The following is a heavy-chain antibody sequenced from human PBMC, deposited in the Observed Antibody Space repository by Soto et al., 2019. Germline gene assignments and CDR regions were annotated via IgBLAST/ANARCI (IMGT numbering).Heavy chain of an antibody. D-gene: IGHD6-13*01. J-gene: IGHJ4*02. CDR3: ARAGSSSSYDS. CDR2: IYYSGST. CDR1: GGSISRYY. V-gene: IGHV4-59*01. Sequence: SDTLSLTCTVSGGSISRYYWSWILQPPGKGLEWIGYIYYSGSTNYNPSLKSRVTISVDTSKNQFSLKLSSVTAADTAVYYCARAGSSSSYDSWGQGNLVTVSS.